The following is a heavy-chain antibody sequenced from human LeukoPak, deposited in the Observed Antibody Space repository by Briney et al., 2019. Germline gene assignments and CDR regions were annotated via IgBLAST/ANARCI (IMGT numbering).Heavy chain of an antibody. Sequence: GGSLRLSCAASGFTSSSYALNWVRQAPRKGLEWVATVSGSGDRMYHADSVKGRFTISRDNSKNTIYLQMNSLRAEDTALYYCAKAAAAPGFDFWGQGTLVTVSS. J-gene: IGHJ4*02. V-gene: IGHV3-23*01. D-gene: IGHD6-13*01. CDR1: GFTSSSYA. CDR2: VSGSGDRM. CDR3: AKAAAAPGFDF.